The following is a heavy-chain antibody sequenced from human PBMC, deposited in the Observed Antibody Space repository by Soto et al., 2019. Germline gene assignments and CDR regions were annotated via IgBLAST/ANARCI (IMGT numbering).Heavy chain of an antibody. Sequence: QVQLVQSGAEVKKPGSSVKVSCKASGGTFSSYAISWVRQAPGQGLEWMGGIIPIFGTANYAQKFQGRVPITADESTSTAYMEMSSLRSEDTAVYYCARGSYGSGSYQNNWFDPWGQGTLVTVSS. V-gene: IGHV1-69*12. CDR2: IIPIFGTA. J-gene: IGHJ5*02. D-gene: IGHD3-10*01. CDR1: GGTFSSYA. CDR3: ARGSYGSGSYQNNWFDP.